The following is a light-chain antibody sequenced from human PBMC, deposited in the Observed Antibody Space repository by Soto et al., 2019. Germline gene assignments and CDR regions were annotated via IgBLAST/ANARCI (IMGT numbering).Light chain of an antibody. CDR3: SSYAGSNKFVV. CDR1: SSDVGGYNY. CDR2: EVS. V-gene: IGLV2-8*01. J-gene: IGLJ2*01. Sequence: QPVLTQPPSASGSPGQSVTISCTGTSSDVGGYNYVSWYQQHPGKAPKLMISEVSKRPSGVPDRFSGSKSGNTASLTVSGLQAEDEADYYCSSYAGSNKFVVFGGGTKLTVL.